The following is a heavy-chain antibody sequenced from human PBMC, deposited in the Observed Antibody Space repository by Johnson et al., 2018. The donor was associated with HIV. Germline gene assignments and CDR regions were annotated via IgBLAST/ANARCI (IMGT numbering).Heavy chain of an antibody. J-gene: IGHJ3*02. D-gene: IGHD6-19*01. Sequence: QVQLVESGGGVVQPGRSLRLSCAASGFTFSSYGMHWVRQAPGKGLEWVAFIRYDGSNKYSADSVKGRFTISRDNSKNTLYLQMNSLSAEDTAVHYCAKDERAGQWLVLAFDIWGQGTMVTVSS. CDR3: AKDERAGQWLVLAFDI. CDR2: IRYDGSNK. V-gene: IGHV3-30*02. CDR1: GFTFSSYG.